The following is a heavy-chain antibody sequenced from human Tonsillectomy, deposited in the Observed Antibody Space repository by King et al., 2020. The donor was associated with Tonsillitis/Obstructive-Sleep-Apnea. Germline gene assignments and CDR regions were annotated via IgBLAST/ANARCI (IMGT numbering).Heavy chain of an antibody. J-gene: IGHJ4*02. V-gene: IGHV4-34*01. CDR1: GGSFSGYY. D-gene: IGHD2-2*01. Sequence: VQLQQWGAGLLQPSETLSLTCAVYGGSFSGYYWSWIRQPPGKGLEWIGEINHRGSTNYNPSLKSRVTISLDTSKNQFSLKLSSVTAADTAVYYCARAVEYQLLPYFDFWGQGTLVTVSS. CDR3: ARAVEYQLLPYFDF. CDR2: INHRGST.